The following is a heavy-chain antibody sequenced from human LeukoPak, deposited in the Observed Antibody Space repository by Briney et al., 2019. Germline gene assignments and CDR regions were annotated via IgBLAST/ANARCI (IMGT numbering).Heavy chain of an antibody. J-gene: IGHJ4*02. CDR1: GYTFTSYG. CDR3: ARGLAAAGRSPSDY. V-gene: IGHV1-18*01. CDR2: ISAYNGNT. D-gene: IGHD6-13*01. Sequence: ASVKVSCKASGYTFTSYGISWVRQAPGQGLEWMGWISAYNGNTKYAQKLQGRVTMTTDTSTSTAYMELRSLRSDDTAVYYCARGLAAAGRSPSDYWGQGTLVTVSS.